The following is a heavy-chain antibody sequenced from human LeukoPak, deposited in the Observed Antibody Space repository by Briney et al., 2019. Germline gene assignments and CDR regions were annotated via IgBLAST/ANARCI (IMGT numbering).Heavy chain of an antibody. V-gene: IGHV3-23*01. CDR3: VKRKIRGVSSFDS. J-gene: IGHJ4*02. Sequence: AGGSLRLSCAASGFTFSSFAMSWVRQAPGKGLEWVSAISGSDSSTYYADSVKGRFTISRDNSKNTLYLQMNSLRVEDTAVYYCVKRKIRGVSSFDSWGQGTLVTVSS. CDR2: ISGSDSST. CDR1: GFTFSSFA. D-gene: IGHD3-10*01.